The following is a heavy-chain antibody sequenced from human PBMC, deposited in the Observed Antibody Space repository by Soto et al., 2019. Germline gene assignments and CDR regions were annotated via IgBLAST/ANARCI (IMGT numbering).Heavy chain of an antibody. CDR1: GFTFNSYW. V-gene: IGHV3-7*01. Sequence: GGSLRLSCEASGFTFNSYWMSWVRQAPGKGLEWVANIKQDGSEKYYVDSVKGRFTISRDNAKNYLYLQMNSLRAEDTAIYYCARDRSGYDYNWSDPWGQGILVTVSS. CDR3: ARDRSGYDYNWSDP. CDR2: IKQDGSEK. D-gene: IGHD5-12*01. J-gene: IGHJ5*02.